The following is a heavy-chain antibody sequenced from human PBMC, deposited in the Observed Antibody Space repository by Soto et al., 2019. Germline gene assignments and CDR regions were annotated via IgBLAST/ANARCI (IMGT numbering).Heavy chain of an antibody. CDR3: ARNDYGDQKPPFPDY. Sequence: QVQLQESGPGLVKPSQTLSLTCTVSGGSISSGDYYWSWIRQPPGKGLEWIGYIYYSGSTYYNPSLKSRVTLSVDTSTNQFSLKLSSVTAADTAVYYCARNDYGDQKPPFPDYWGQGTLVTVSS. J-gene: IGHJ4*02. CDR2: IYYSGST. CDR1: GGSISSGDYY. D-gene: IGHD4-17*01. V-gene: IGHV4-30-4*01.